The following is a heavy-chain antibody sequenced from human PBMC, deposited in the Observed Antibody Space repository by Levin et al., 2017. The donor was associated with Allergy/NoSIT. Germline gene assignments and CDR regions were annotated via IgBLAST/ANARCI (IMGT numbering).Heavy chain of an antibody. CDR1: GVSIPSGGFY. J-gene: IGHJ6*02. CDR3: ARVRTTYYDSRGYAHYGMDV. Sequence: RSQTLSLTCAVSGVSIPSGGFYWSWIRHHPGKGLEWIGYIYYSGSTYYNPSLKSRVTMSLDTSKNQFSLKLNSVTAADTAVYYCARVRTTYYDSRGYAHYGMDVWGQGTTVTVSS. V-gene: IGHV4-31*02. D-gene: IGHD3-22*01. CDR2: IYYSGST.